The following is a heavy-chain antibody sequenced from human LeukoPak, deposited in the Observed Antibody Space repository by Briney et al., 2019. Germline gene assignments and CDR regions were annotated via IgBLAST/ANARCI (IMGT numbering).Heavy chain of an antibody. D-gene: IGHD6-19*01. V-gene: IGHV3-21*01. Sequence: GGSLRLSCAASGFTFSSYSMNWVRQAPGKGLEWVSSISSSSSYIYYADSVKGRSTISRDNGKNSLYLQMNSLRAEDTAVYYCARSVLAVAGDFDYWGQGTLVTVSS. J-gene: IGHJ4*02. CDR2: ISSSSSYI. CDR1: GFTFSSYS. CDR3: ARSVLAVAGDFDY.